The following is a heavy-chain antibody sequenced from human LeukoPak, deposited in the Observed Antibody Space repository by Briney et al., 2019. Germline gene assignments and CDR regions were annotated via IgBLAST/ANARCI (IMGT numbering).Heavy chain of an antibody. CDR2: INHSGST. Sequence: GSLRLSCAASGFTFRSYEMNWVRQPPGKGLEWIGEINHSGSTNYNPSLKSRVTISVDTSKNQFSLKLSSVTAADTAVYYCARGLRRYCTNGVCYLVWFDPWGQGTLVTVSS. V-gene: IGHV4-34*01. CDR1: GFTFRSYE. CDR3: ARGLRRYCTNGVCYLVWFDP. D-gene: IGHD2-8*01. J-gene: IGHJ5*02.